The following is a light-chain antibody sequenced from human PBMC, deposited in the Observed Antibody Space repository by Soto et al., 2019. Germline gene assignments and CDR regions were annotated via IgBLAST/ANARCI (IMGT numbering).Light chain of an antibody. V-gene: IGKV1-5*03. J-gene: IGKJ1*01. CDR1: QTISSW. CDR3: QHYNSYSEA. CDR2: KAS. Sequence: DIQMTQSPSTLSGSLGERVTITCRASQTISSWLAWYQQKPGKAPKLLIYKASTLKSGVPSRFSGSGSGTEFNLTISSLQPDDFATYYCQHYNSYSEAFAQWTKV.